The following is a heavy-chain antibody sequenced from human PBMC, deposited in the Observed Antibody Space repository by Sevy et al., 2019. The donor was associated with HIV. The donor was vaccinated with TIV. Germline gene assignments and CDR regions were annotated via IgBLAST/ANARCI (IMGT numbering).Heavy chain of an antibody. CDR2: ITGSSNYI. V-gene: IGHV3-21*01. CDR1: GFTFSTST. D-gene: IGHD2-21*01. CDR3: VKEGGGEGGDH. Sequence: GGSLRLSCAASGFTFSTSTMNWVRQAPGKGLEWVSLITGSSNYILYADSVKGRFTISRDNAKNSLFLQMNSLRVEDTAVYYCVKEGGGEGGDHWGQGTLVTVSS. J-gene: IGHJ4*02.